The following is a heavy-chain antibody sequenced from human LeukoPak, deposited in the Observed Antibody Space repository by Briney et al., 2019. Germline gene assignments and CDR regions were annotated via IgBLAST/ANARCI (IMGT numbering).Heavy chain of an antibody. V-gene: IGHV3-23*01. J-gene: IGHJ4*02. Sequence: PGGSLRLSCAASGFTFSSYAMSWVRQAPGKGLEWVSAISGSGGSTYYADSVKGRFTISRDNSKNTLYLQMNSLGAEDTAVYYCAKVPTGYCSGGSCYLDYWGQGTLVTVSS. CDR2: ISGSGGST. D-gene: IGHD2-15*01. CDR1: GFTFSSYA. CDR3: AKVPTGYCSGGSCYLDY.